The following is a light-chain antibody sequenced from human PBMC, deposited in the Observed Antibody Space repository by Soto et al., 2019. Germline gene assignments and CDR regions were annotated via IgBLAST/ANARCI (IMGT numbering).Light chain of an antibody. CDR3: AAWDDSLSRVV. Sequence: QSVLTQPPSASATPGQRVTISCSGSSSNIGTNYVYWYQHLPGTAPKLLIYRNDQRPSGVPDRFSGSMSGTAASLAIGGLRSEDEADYYCAAWDDSLSRVVFGGGTKLTVL. J-gene: IGLJ2*01. CDR2: RND. CDR1: SSNIGTNY. V-gene: IGLV1-47*01.